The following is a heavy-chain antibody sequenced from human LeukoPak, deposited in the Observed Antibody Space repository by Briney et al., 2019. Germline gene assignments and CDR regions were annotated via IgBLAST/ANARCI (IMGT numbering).Heavy chain of an antibody. CDR1: GGSMSGHY. J-gene: IGHJ4*02. CDR2: IYYSGTT. D-gene: IGHD4-23*01. Sequence: SETLSLTCSVSGGSMSGHYWNWIRQYPGKGREWIGYIYYSGTTNHNPSLKSRVTIAVDTSKNHFSLKLSSVTAADTAVYYCARERLSDNGGNSYFDHWGQGILVTVSS. CDR3: ARERLSDNGGNSYFDH. V-gene: IGHV4-59*11.